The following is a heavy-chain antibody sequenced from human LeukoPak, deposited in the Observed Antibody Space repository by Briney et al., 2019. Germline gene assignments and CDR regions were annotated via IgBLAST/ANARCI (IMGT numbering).Heavy chain of an antibody. CDR2: IIPIFDTP. Sequence: SVKVSCKASGGTFSAYAISWVRQAPGQGLEWMGGIIPIFDTPNYAQKFQGRVTMTRDTSTTTVYMELSSLRSEDTAVYYCAREESGGYFDYWGQGTLVTVSS. CDR3: AREESGGYFDY. D-gene: IGHD2-8*02. J-gene: IGHJ4*02. V-gene: IGHV1-69*05. CDR1: GGTFSAYA.